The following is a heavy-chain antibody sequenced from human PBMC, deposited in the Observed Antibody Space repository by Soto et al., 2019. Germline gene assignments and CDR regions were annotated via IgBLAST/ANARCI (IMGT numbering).Heavy chain of an antibody. J-gene: IGHJ4*02. Sequence: PGGSLRLSCAASGFTFSSYGMHWVRQAPGKGLEWVAVISYDGSNKYYADSVKGRFTISRDNSKNTLYLQMNSLRAEDTAVYYCAKPAAGDGFTFDYWGQGTLVTVSS. CDR2: ISYDGSNK. CDR1: GFTFSSYG. V-gene: IGHV3-30*18. CDR3: AKPAAGDGFTFDY. D-gene: IGHD6-13*01.